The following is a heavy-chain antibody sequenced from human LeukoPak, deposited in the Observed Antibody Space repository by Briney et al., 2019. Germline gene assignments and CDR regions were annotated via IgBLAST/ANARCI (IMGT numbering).Heavy chain of an antibody. CDR2: IRYDGSNK. J-gene: IGHJ3*01. CDR3: ARGGIVAVPPRFCAFDF. V-gene: IGHV3-30*02. D-gene: IGHD2-2*01. Sequence: GGSLRLSCAASGFTFSSYGMHWVRQAPGKGLEWVAFIRYDGSNKYYADSVKGRFTISRDNSKNTLYLQMNSLSVDDTALYYCARGGIVAVPPRFCAFDFWGHGTMVTVSS. CDR1: GFTFSSYG.